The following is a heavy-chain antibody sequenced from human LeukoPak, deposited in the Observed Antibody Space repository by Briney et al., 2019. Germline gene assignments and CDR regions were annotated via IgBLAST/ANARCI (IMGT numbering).Heavy chain of an antibody. V-gene: IGHV4-34*01. J-gene: IGHJ4*02. D-gene: IGHD2-2*02. CDR1: GGSFSGYY. CDR3: ARVVVPAAIRYYFDY. CDR2: INHSGST. Sequence: SSETLSLTCAVYGGSFSGYYWSWIRQPPGKGLEWIGEINHSGSTNYNPSLKSRVTISVDTSKNQFSLKLSSVTAADTAVYYCARVVVPAAIRYYFDYWGQGTLVTVSS.